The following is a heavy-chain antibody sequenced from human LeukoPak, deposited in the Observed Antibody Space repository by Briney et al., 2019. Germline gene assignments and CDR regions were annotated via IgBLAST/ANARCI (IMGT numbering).Heavy chain of an antibody. V-gene: IGHV3-23*01. J-gene: IGHJ4*02. Sequence: SGGSLRLSCAASGFTFSSYGMSWVRQAPGKGLEWVSAISGSGGSTYYADSVKGRFTISRDNSKSTLYLQMNSLRAEDTAVYYCAKTPIGPWFTVVTDRIDYWGQGTLVTVSS. CDR3: AKTPIGPWFTVVTDRIDY. CDR2: ISGSGGST. D-gene: IGHD4-23*01. CDR1: GFTFSSYG.